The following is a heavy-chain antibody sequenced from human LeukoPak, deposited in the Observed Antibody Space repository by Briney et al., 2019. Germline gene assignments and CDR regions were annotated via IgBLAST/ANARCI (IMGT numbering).Heavy chain of an antibody. J-gene: IGHJ3*02. Sequence: PGGSLRLSCSASGFSFSSYTMTWVRQAPGKGPEWVSSISGDRTSIYYADSVKGRFTISRDTARNSVFLQMNSLRAEDTAVYYCARNRLYDFWSGYHAVRMDGFDIWGQGTKVSVSS. V-gene: IGHV3-21*06. CDR3: ARNRLYDFWSGYHAVRMDGFDI. CDR1: GFSFSSYT. CDR2: ISGDRTSI. D-gene: IGHD3-3*01.